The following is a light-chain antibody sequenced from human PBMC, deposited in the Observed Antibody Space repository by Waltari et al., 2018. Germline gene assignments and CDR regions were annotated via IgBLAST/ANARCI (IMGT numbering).Light chain of an antibody. V-gene: IGKV2-30*02. CDR2: KVS. J-gene: IGKJ2*01. CDR1: QSLVHSDGRTY. Sequence: DVVMTQSPLSLPVIFGQTASITCRSSQSLVHSDGRTYLNWFQQRPGQSPRRLIYKVSNRDSGVPDRFSGSVSGTEFTLEISRVEAADVAVYYCMQGTYWPRTFGQGTKLEIE. CDR3: MQGTYWPRT.